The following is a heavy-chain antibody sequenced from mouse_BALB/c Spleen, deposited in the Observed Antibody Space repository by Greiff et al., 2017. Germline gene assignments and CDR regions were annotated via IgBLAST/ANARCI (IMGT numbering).Heavy chain of an antibody. J-gene: IGHJ4*01. D-gene: IGHD1-1*02. Sequence: EVQLQQSGAELVKPGASVKLSCTASGFNIKDTYMHWVKQRSQQGLVWIGRIDPANGNTKYDPKFQGKATITADTSSNTAYLQLSSLTSEDTAVYYCARRYGTYYYAMDYWGQGTSVNVTS. CDR2: IDPANGNT. V-gene: IGHV14-3*02. CDR1: GFNIKDTY. CDR3: ARRYGTYYYAMDY.